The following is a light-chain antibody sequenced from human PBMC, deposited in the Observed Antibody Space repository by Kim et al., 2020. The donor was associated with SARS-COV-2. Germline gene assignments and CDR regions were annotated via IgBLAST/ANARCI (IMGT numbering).Light chain of an antibody. J-gene: IGKJ2*01. V-gene: IGKV3-20*01. CDR3: QQYGRSPGYT. CDR2: AAS. CDR1: QGFRRNY. Sequence: SPGARAHLSVVALQGFRRNYFAWYPQKAGQAPRPLIYAASSRATGIPDRFSGSWSQTDFTLTIKGLEPEDFAVYYCQQYGRSPGYTFGQGTKLEI.